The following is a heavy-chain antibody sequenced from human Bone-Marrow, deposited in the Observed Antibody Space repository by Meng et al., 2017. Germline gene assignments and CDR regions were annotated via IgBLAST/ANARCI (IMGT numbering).Heavy chain of an antibody. V-gene: IGHV4-61*01. D-gene: IGHD2-15*01. CDR3: ARGVVADPPGD. Sequence: QVQLGEAVQGVVRFPETLSLTCTVSGASVNIGSYYWSWIRQRPGRGLELIGFIYQSGSTNNNPSLKSRVTISLDMSSNQFSLKLNSVTAADTAIYYCARGVVADPPGDWGRGTLVTVSS. J-gene: IGHJ1*01. CDR1: GASVNIGSYY. CDR2: IYQSGST.